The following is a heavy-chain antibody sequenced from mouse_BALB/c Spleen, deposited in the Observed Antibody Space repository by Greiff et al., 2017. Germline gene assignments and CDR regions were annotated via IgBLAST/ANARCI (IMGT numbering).Heavy chain of an antibody. Sequence: VHLVESGPGLVAPSQSLSITCTVSGFSLTGYGVNWVRQPPGKGLEWLGMIWGDGSTDYNSALKSRLSISKDNSKSQVFLKMNSLQTDDTARYYCARDRYDGLYAMDYWGQGTSVTVSS. CDR1: GFSLTGYG. CDR2: IWGDGST. V-gene: IGHV2-6-7*01. D-gene: IGHD2-14*01. CDR3: ARDRYDGLYAMDY. J-gene: IGHJ4*01.